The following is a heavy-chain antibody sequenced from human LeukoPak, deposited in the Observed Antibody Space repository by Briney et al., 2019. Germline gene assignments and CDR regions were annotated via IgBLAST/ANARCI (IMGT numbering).Heavy chain of an antibody. D-gene: IGHD6-13*01. CDR2: IYTSGST. V-gene: IGHV4-4*09. Sequence: SETLSLTCTASGGSISSYYWSWIRQPPGKGLEWIWYIYTSGSTTYNPSLKSRVTISVDTSKNQFSLKLSSVTAADTAVYYCARQGPEGYSSSWYGGAFFNPWGQGTLVTVSS. CDR1: GGSISSYY. J-gene: IGHJ5*02. CDR3: ARQGPEGYSSSWYGGAFFNP.